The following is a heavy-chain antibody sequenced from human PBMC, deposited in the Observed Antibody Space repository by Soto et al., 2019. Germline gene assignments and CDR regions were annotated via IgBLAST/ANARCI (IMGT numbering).Heavy chain of an antibody. V-gene: IGHV1-8*01. CDR3: ATYRPTSIAPIRY. D-gene: IGHD1-1*01. Sequence: ASVKVSCKASGYSFTSYDINWVRQATGQGLEWMGWMNPNSGNTGYAQKFQGRVTMTRNTSISTAYMELSSLRSEDTAVYYCATYRPTSIAPIRYWGQGTLVTVSS. CDR1: GYSFTSYD. J-gene: IGHJ4*02. CDR2: MNPNSGNT.